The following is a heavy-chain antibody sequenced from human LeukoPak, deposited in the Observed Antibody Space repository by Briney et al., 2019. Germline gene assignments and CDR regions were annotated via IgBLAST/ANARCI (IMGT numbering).Heavy chain of an antibody. Sequence: ASVKVSCKASGYTFTSYYMHWVRQAPGQGLEWMGIIYTSGGGTNYAQKFQGRVTMTRDTSTSTVYMELSSLRFEDTALYYCARRGSGIDFWGQGTLVTVSS. CDR1: GYTFTSYY. D-gene: IGHD1-26*01. CDR2: IYTSGGGT. CDR3: ARRGSGIDF. J-gene: IGHJ4*02. V-gene: IGHV1-46*01.